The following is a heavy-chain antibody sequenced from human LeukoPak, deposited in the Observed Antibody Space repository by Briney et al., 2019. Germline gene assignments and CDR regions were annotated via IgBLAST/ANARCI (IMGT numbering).Heavy chain of an antibody. CDR2: ISWNGGSV. J-gene: IGHJ4*02. CDR1: GFKFGNYA. D-gene: IGHD5-18*01. Sequence: PGRSLRLSCVASGFKFGNYAMHWVRQPPGRGLEWVAGISWNGGSVGYADSVKGRFTISRDDAKNSLYLQMNTLRVEDTALYYCAKDRDPPYIGNSYGYYSDHWGQGTRVTVSS. V-gene: IGHV3-9*01. CDR3: AKDRDPPYIGNSYGYYSDH.